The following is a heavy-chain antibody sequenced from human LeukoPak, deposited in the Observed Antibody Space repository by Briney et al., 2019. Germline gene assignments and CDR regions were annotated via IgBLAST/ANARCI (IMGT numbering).Heavy chain of an antibody. J-gene: IGHJ5*02. CDR3: ARDRGSRYGSGRGDWFDP. Sequence: GGSLRLSCAASGFTVSSNYMSWVRQAPGKGLEWVSDIYSGGSTYYADSVKGRFTISRDNSKNPLYLQMNSLRAEDTAVYYWARDRGSRYGSGRGDWFDPWGQGTLVTVSS. CDR2: IYSGGST. V-gene: IGHV3-66*02. CDR1: GFTVSSNY. D-gene: IGHD3-10*01.